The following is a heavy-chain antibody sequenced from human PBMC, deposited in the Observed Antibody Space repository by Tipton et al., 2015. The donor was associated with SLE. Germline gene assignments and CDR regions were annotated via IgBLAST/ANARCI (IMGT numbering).Heavy chain of an antibody. CDR2: VYYSGST. Sequence: TCTVSGFSFSSYYWSWIRQPPGKGLEWIGYVYYSGSTNYNPSLRGRITTSVDTSKNQFSLKLTSVTAADTAVYYCARHRWRWNDAFDIWGQGTMVTVSS. V-gene: IGHV4-59*08. CDR1: GFSFSSYY. J-gene: IGHJ3*02. D-gene: IGHD5-24*01. CDR3: ARHRWRWNDAFDI.